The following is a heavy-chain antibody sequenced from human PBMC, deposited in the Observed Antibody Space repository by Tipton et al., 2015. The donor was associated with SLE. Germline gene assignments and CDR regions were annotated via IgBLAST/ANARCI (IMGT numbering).Heavy chain of an antibody. CDR1: GGSISSYY. V-gene: IGHV4-59*08. Sequence: TLSLTCTVSGGSISSYYWSWIRQPPGKGLEWIGYIYYSGSTNYNPSLMSRVTISVDTSKNQFSLKLSSVTAADTAVYYCASREYDFWSGIPYFYGMDVWGQGTTVTVSS. D-gene: IGHD3-3*01. J-gene: IGHJ6*02. CDR3: ASREYDFWSGIPYFYGMDV. CDR2: IYYSGST.